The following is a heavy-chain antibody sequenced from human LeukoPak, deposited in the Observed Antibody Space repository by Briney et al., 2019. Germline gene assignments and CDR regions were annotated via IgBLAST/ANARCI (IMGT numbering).Heavy chain of an antibody. D-gene: IGHD1-7*01. V-gene: IGHV4-38-2*02. CDR1: GYSISSGYY. J-gene: IGHJ6*03. CDR2: IYHSGST. Sequence: SETLSLTCTVSGYSISSGYYWGWIRQPPGKGLEWIGSIYHSGSTYYNPSLKSRVTISVDTSKNQFSLKLSSVTAADTAVYYCASPRRASGRTTSYYYYYMDVWGKGTTVTVSS. CDR3: ASPRRASGRTTSYYYYYMDV.